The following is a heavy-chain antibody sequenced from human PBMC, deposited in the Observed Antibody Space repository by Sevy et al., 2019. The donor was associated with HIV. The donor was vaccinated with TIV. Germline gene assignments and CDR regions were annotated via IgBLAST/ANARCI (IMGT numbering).Heavy chain of an antibody. CDR1: GFTFSNYA. D-gene: IGHD6-13*01. Sequence: GGSLRLSCAASGFTFSNYAMSWVRQAPGKGLEWVSAISASGGTTFFAYSVKGRFTISRDNSKNTMYLQMNSLRVEDTAVYYCAKSPSSPGSSSTWATFDYWGQGTLVTVSS. CDR2: ISASGGTT. V-gene: IGHV3-23*01. J-gene: IGHJ4*02. CDR3: AKSPSSPGSSSTWATFDY.